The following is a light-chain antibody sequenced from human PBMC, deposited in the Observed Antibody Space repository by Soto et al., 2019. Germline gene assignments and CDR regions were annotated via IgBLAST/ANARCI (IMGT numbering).Light chain of an antibody. CDR1: QSVTVNS. Sequence: EILLTQSPSTLSLSPGEGVTLSCRASQSVTVNSLAWYQQKPGQAPRLLIFGASSRATGIPDRFTGSGSGTDFTLTVGRLEPEDFAVYYCQQYGNSFLGFGQGTKVDIK. CDR3: QQYGNSFLG. V-gene: IGKV3-20*01. J-gene: IGKJ1*01. CDR2: GAS.